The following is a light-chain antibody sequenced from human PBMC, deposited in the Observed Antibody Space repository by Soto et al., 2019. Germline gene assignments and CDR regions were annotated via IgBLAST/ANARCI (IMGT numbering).Light chain of an antibody. CDR2: GAS. J-gene: IGKJ2*01. V-gene: IGKV3-15*01. CDR1: QSVNNY. CDR3: QQYNSWPYT. Sequence: EIVMTQSPATLSVSPGERATLSCRASQSVNNYLAWYQQKPGQAPRLLLYGASTRATGIPARFSGSGSGTEFTLTISSLQSEDFAVYHCQQYNSWPYTFGQGTKLDI.